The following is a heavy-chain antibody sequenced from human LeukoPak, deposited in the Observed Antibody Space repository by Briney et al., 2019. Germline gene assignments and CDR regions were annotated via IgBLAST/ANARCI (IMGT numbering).Heavy chain of an antibody. Sequence: ASVKVSCKAPGYNFTAYYIHWVRRAPGQRPEWMGRINPKSGDTNYAQNFQGRVTMTRETSITTAYMELRRLTSDDTATYYCAENMDVWGQGTTVIVSS. V-gene: IGHV1-2*06. J-gene: IGHJ6*02. CDR3: AENMDV. CDR1: GYNFTAYY. CDR2: INPKSGDT.